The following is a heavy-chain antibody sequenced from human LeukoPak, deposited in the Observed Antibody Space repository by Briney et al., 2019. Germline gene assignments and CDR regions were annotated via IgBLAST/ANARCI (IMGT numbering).Heavy chain of an antibody. CDR2: IRNSGGST. J-gene: IGHJ4*02. CDR1: GFTFSSYA. V-gene: IGHV3-23*01. D-gene: IGHD2-2*01. Sequence: PGGSLRLSCEVSGFTFSSYAMSWVRQAPGEGLEWVSAIRNSGGSTYYADSVKGGFTISRDNSKNTLYLQMNSLSAEDTALYYCAKDHPPYCSGTSCYPFDYWGQGALVTVSS. CDR3: AKDHPPYCSGTSCYPFDY.